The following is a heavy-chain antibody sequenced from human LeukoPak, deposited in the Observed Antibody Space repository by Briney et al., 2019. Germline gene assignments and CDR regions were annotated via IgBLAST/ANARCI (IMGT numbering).Heavy chain of an antibody. D-gene: IGHD4-23*01. CDR2: IYSGGTT. CDR1: GFTVSSNY. J-gene: IGHJ4*02. CDR3: ARRGDGGRSFDL. V-gene: IGHV3-53*01. Sequence: GGSLRLPCAASGFTVSSNYMSWVRQAPGKGLEWVSLIYSGGTTYYADSVKGRFTISRDNSKNTLYLQMNSLRAEDTAVHYCARRGDGGRSFDLWGQGTLVTVSS.